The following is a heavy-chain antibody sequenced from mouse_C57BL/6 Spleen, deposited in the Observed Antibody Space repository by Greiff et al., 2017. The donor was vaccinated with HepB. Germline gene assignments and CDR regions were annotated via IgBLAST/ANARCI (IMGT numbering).Heavy chain of an antibody. CDR1: GFNIKDYY. D-gene: IGHD1-1*02. V-gene: IGHV14-1*01. Sequence: EVKLVESGAELVRPGASVKLSCTASGFNIKDYYMHWVKQRPEQGLEWIGRIDPEDGDTEYAPKFQGKATMTADTSSNTAYLQLSSLTSEDSAVYYWAREGVPMVYFDYWGQGTTLTVSS. CDR2: IDPEDGDT. J-gene: IGHJ2*01. CDR3: AREGVPMVYFDY.